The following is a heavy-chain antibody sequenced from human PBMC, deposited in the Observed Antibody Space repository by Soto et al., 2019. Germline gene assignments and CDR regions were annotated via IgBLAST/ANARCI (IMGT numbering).Heavy chain of an antibody. J-gene: IGHJ4*02. Sequence: QVQLVESGGGVVQPGRSLRLSCAASGFPFTSYGMHWVREAPGKGLEWVAVISYDGSNKYYADSVKGRFTISRDNSKNTLYLQLNSLSPEDTGLYYCVGGKYYFDYRGQGPLVTVSS. D-gene: IGHD3-10*01. CDR2: ISYDGSNK. V-gene: IGHV3-30*03. CDR3: VGGKYYFDY. CDR1: GFPFTSYG.